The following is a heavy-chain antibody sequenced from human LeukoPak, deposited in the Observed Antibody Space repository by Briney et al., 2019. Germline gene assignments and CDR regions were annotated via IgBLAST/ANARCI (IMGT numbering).Heavy chain of an antibody. Sequence: SETLSLTCTVSGGSISSGGYYWSWIRQPPGKGLEWIGYIYYSGSTNYNPSLKSRVTISVDTSKNQFSLKLSSVTAADTAVYYCARDGTPTLLYGMDVWGQGTTVTVSS. CDR1: GGSISSGGYY. CDR3: ARDGTPTLLYGMDV. D-gene: IGHD1-7*01. V-gene: IGHV4-61*08. J-gene: IGHJ6*02. CDR2: IYYSGST.